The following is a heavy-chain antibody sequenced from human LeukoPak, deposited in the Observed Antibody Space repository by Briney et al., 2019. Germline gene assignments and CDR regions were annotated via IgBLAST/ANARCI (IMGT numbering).Heavy chain of an antibody. Sequence: QPGGSLRLSCAASGFTFNIYWMHWVRQVPGKGLVWVSRINGDGSGTTYADSVKGRFTISRDNAKNSLFLQMNSLRAEDTAVYYCARVALSMGENGFDIWGQGTMVTVSS. CDR1: GFTFNIYW. J-gene: IGHJ3*02. D-gene: IGHD2/OR15-2a*01. V-gene: IGHV3-74*01. CDR3: ARVALSMGENGFDI. CDR2: INGDGSGT.